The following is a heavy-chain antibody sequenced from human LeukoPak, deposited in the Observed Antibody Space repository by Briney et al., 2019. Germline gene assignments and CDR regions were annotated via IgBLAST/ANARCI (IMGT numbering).Heavy chain of an antibody. J-gene: IGHJ4*02. CDR3: ARGGYYYDSSGYPLDY. V-gene: IGHV3-21*01. D-gene: IGHD3-22*01. CDR1: GFTFSSYS. CDR2: ISSSSSYI. Sequence: PGGSLRPSCAASGFTFSSYSMNWVRQAPGKGLEWVSSISSSSSYIYYADSVKGRFTISRDNAKNSLYLQMNSLRAEDTAVYYCARGGYYYDSSGYPLDYWGQGTLVTVSS.